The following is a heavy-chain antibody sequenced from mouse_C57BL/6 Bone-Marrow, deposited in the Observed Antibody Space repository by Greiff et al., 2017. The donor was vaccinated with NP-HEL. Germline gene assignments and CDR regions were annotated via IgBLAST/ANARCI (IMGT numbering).Heavy chain of an antibody. CDR3: ARGGKMDY. V-gene: IGHV5-12*01. J-gene: IGHJ4*01. CDR2: ISNGGGST. Sequence: EVQLQESGGGLVQPGGSLKLSCAASGFTFSDYYMYWVRQTPEKRLEWVAYISNGGGSTYYPDTVKGRFTISRDNAKNTLYLQMSRLKSEDTAMYYCARGGKMDYWGQGTSVTVSS. CDR1: GFTFSDYY.